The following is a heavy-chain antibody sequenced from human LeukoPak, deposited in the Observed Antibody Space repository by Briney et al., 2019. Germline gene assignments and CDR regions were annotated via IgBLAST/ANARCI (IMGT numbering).Heavy chain of an antibody. D-gene: IGHD4/OR15-4a*01. CDR1: GFTFSSYG. Sequence: GGSLRLSCAASGFTFSSYGMHWVRQAPGKGLEWVAFIRYDGSNKYYADSVKGRFTISRDNSKNSLYLQMNSLGAEDTAVYYCARDYDYSLDYWGQGTLVTVSS. CDR2: IRYDGSNK. CDR3: ARDYDYSLDY. J-gene: IGHJ4*02. V-gene: IGHV3-30*02.